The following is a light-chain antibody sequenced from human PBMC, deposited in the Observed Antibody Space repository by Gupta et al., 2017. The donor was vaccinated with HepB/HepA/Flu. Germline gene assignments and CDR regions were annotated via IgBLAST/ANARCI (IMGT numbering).Light chain of an antibody. CDR2: EVT. V-gene: IGLV2-11*01. J-gene: IGLJ1*01. Sequence: QPALTQLRPVSGPPGLSVPTPCTGTSCDIGGYVSWFQQHPSKAPKLMTFEVTKRPSGVPDRCSGSKSGSTAYLTISGLRAGDWSDYYCCSYAAYTCGFGTGTEVSVL. CDR1: SCDIGGY. CDR3: CSYAAYTCG.